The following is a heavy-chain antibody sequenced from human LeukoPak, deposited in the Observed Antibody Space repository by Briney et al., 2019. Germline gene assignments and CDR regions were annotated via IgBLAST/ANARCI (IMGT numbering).Heavy chain of an antibody. D-gene: IGHD6-13*01. Sequence: GSLRLSCAASGFTFSTNAMNCVRQAPGKGLEWVSSISGSVGSTYYEESVKGWFNISRDNSKNTLSLQMNGLRAEDTAVYYCASGGSIPSWGQGILVTVSS. J-gene: IGHJ5*02. CDR3: ASGGSIPS. CDR1: GFTFSTNA. CDR2: ISGSVGST. V-gene: IGHV3-23*01.